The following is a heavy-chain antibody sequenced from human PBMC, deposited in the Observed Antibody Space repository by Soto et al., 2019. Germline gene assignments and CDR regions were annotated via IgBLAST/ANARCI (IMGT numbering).Heavy chain of an antibody. Sequence: SETLSLTCAVYGGSFSGYYWSWIRQPPGKGLEWIGEINHSGSTNYNPSLKSRVSVSVDTSKNQFSLKVSGVSAADTAVYYCATSQKGYNWNYFGHWGQGALVTVSS. V-gene: IGHV4-34*01. J-gene: IGHJ4*02. D-gene: IGHD1-20*01. CDR3: ATSQKGYNWNYFGH. CDR1: GGSFSGYY. CDR2: INHSGST.